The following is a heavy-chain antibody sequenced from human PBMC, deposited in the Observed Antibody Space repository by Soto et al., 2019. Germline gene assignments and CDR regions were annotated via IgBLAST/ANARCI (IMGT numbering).Heavy chain of an antibody. CDR2: IIPKFGTT. J-gene: IGHJ4*02. Sequence: QVQLVQSGAEVKKPGSSVKVSCKASGGTFSTYGINWVRLAPGQGLEWMGWIIPKFGTTKNAQKFQGRVTLTADESTNTAYMELKYLRSEDTAVYFCAREVDPYYGGNSLSLDYWGQGNLVTVSS. V-gene: IGHV1-69*13. D-gene: IGHD4-17*01. CDR1: GGTFSTYG. CDR3: AREVDPYYGGNSLSLDY.